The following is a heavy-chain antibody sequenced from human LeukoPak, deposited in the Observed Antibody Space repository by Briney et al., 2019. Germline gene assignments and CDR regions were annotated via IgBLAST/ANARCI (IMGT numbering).Heavy chain of an antibody. CDR3: ARDALYYYDSSGYPYYFDY. J-gene: IGHJ4*02. V-gene: IGHV1-2*02. Sequence: ASVKVSCKASGYTFTAYYMHWVRQAPGQGLEWMGWINPNSGGTNYAQKFQGRVTMTRDTSISTAYMELSRLRSDDTAVYYCARDALYYYDSSGYPYYFDYWGQGTLVTVSS. CDR1: GYTFTAYY. CDR2: INPNSGGT. D-gene: IGHD3-22*01.